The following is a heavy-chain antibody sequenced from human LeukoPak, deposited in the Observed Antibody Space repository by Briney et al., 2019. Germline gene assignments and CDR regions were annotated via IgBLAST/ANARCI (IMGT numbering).Heavy chain of an antibody. CDR3: VRDDPGVQQERRLSPFDI. J-gene: IGHJ3*02. V-gene: IGHV3-21*04. D-gene: IGHD1-1*01. CDR1: GFTFSRYN. CDR2: ISKSRNYI. Sequence: GGSLRLSCAASGFTFSRYNMNWVRQAPGQGLEWVACISKSRNYIYYADSVKGRFTISRDDAKSSLYLQMDSLRVEDTALYYCVRDDPGVQQERRLSPFDIWGQGTMVTVSS.